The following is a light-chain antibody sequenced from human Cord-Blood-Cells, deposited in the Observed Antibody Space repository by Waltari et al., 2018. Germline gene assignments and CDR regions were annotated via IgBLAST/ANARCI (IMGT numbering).Light chain of an antibody. CDR2: DVS. CDR3: SSYTSSSTVV. J-gene: IGLJ2*01. CDR1: SSDVGGYNY. V-gene: IGLV2-14*01. Sequence: QSALTQPASVSWSPGQSITISCTGTSSDVGGYNYVSWYHQHPGKAPKLMIYDVSKRPSGVSNRCSGSKSGNTASLTISGRQAEDEADYYCSSYTSSSTVVFGGGTKLTVL.